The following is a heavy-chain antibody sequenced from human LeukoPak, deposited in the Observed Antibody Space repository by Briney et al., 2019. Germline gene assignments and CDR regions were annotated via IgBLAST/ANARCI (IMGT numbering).Heavy chain of an antibody. J-gene: IGHJ4*02. CDR3: ARGLRGHSPVDY. D-gene: IGHD5-18*01. CDR2: IWYDGSNK. CDR1: GFTFSSYG. V-gene: IGHV3-33*01. Sequence: GGSLRLSCAASGFTFSSYGMHWVRQAPGKGLEWVAVIWYDGSNKYYADSVKGRFTISRDNSKNTLYLQMNSLRAEDTAVYYCARGLRGHSPVDYWGQGTLVTVSS.